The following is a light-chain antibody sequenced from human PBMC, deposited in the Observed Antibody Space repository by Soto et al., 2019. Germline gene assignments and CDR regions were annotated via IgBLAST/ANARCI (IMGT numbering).Light chain of an antibody. Sequence: EIVLTQSPGTLSLSPGERATISCRASQSVSSSYLAWYQQKPGQAPRLLIYDTSSRATGIPDRFSGSGSGTDFTLASSRLEPEDFAVYYCQQCGSSPSFGQGTKVELK. J-gene: IGKJ1*01. CDR2: DTS. CDR3: QQCGSSPS. CDR1: QSVSSSY. V-gene: IGKV3-20*01.